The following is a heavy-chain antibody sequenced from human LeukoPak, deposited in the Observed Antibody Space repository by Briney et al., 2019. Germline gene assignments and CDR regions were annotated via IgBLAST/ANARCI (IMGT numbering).Heavy chain of an antibody. D-gene: IGHD5-24*01. Sequence: GGSLRLSCAASGFTFSSYWMHWVRQAPGKGLVWVSRINGDGSSTSYADSVKGRFTISRDKAKNTLYLQMNSLRAEDTAVYYCARDRGYVMDVWGQGTTVTVSS. J-gene: IGHJ6*02. CDR1: GFTFSSYW. CDR2: INGDGSST. V-gene: IGHV3-74*01. CDR3: ARDRGYVMDV.